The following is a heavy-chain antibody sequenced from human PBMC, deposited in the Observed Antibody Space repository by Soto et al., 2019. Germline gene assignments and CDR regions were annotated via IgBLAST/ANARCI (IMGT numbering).Heavy chain of an antibody. Sequence: GGSLRLSCAASGFTFSSYAMSWVRQAPGKGLEWVSAISGSGGSTYYADSVKGRFTISRDNSKNTLYLQMNSLRAEDTAVYYCAKQYHFWSGYRRDLNWFDPWGQGTLVTVSS. J-gene: IGHJ5*02. CDR2: ISGSGGST. CDR3: AKQYHFWSGYRRDLNWFDP. D-gene: IGHD3-3*01. V-gene: IGHV3-23*01. CDR1: GFTFSSYA.